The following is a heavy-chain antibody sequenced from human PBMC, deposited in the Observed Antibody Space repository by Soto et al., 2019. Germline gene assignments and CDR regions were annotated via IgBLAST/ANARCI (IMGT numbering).Heavy chain of an antibody. D-gene: IGHD3-16*01. Sequence: PLEPLSLTCTVSSGYIIGYYWGWVRQPPGKGLEWIGCVHSGSTNYNPSLKSRVTISVDTSKNQFSLTLRSVTAADTAVYYCASDRGAAYRGKGTLVPGS. CDR3: ASDRGAAY. CDR2: VHSGST. CDR1: SGYIIGYY. V-gene: IGHV4-59*01. J-gene: IGHJ4*02.